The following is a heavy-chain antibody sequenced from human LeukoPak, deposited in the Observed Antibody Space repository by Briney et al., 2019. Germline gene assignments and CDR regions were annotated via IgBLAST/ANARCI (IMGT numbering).Heavy chain of an antibody. J-gene: IGHJ4*02. D-gene: IGHD2-2*01. Sequence: PGGSLRLSCAASGFTFDNHSMSWVRQAPGKGLEWVSGINWNGGSTGYADSVKGRFTISRDNAKNSLYLQMNSLRAEDTALYYCARSIVVPAAINSYYFDYWGQGTLVTVSS. CDR3: ARSIVVPAAINSYYFDY. V-gene: IGHV3-20*04. CDR1: GFTFDNHS. CDR2: INWNGGST.